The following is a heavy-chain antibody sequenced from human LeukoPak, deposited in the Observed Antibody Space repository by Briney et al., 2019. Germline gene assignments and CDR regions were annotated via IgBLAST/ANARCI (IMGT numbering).Heavy chain of an antibody. Sequence: PGKSLRLSCAASGFNFNAYDMHWVHQAPGKGLEWVALISFDGITKYYADSVRGRFSISRDNSKNSVYLRMNSLRPEDTSLYYCAKDKSRGDMVGAPFGSIDLWGPGTMVTVSS. CDR1: GFNFNAYD. V-gene: IGHV3-30*18. D-gene: IGHD1-26*01. CDR2: ISFDGITK. CDR3: AKDKSRGDMVGAPFGSIDL. J-gene: IGHJ3*01.